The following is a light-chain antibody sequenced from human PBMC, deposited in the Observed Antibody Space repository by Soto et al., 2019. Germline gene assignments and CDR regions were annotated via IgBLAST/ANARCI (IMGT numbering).Light chain of an antibody. CDR2: DVS. Sequence: QSVLTQPASVSGPPGQSITISCTGTSSDIGAYNYVSWYQQLPGKAPKVMIYDVSNRPSGVSDRFSGSKSGNTTSLTISGLQAEDEADYYCSSYTRSSAYVFGTGTKVTVL. CDR3: SSYTRSSAYV. V-gene: IGLV2-14*03. J-gene: IGLJ1*01. CDR1: SSDIGAYNY.